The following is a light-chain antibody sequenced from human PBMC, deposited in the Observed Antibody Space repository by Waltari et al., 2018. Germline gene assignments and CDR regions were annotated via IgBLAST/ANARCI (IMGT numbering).Light chain of an antibody. CDR3: SSYSSSSTLVV. V-gene: IGLV2-14*03. Sequence: QSALTQPASVSGSPGQSITISCTGTSSDVGGYNYVSWYQQHPGKAPKLMIYDVSNRPSGVSNRCSGSKSGNTASLTISGLQAEDEADYHCSSYSSSSTLVVFGGGTKLTVL. J-gene: IGLJ2*01. CDR2: DVS. CDR1: SSDVGGYNY.